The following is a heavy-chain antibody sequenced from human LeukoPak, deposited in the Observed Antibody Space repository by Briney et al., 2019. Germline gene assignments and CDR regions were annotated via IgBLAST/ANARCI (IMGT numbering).Heavy chain of an antibody. D-gene: IGHD4-17*01. CDR3: ARAYGDYRSNFDY. Sequence: PGGSLRLSCAASGFTFSSYWMSWVRQAPGKGLEWVANIKQDGSEKYYVDSVKGRFTISRDNAKNSLYLQMNSLRAEDTAVYYCARAYGDYRSNFDYWGQGTLVTVSS. V-gene: IGHV3-7*04. CDR1: GFTFSSYW. CDR2: IKQDGSEK. J-gene: IGHJ4*02.